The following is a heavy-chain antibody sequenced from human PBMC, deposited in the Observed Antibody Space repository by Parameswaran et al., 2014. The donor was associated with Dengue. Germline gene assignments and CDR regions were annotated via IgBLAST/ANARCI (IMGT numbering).Heavy chain of an antibody. CDR3: AKEGWTVRYFDY. J-gene: IGHJ4*02. D-gene: IGHD6-19*01. CDR2: ISYDGSNK. V-gene: IGHV3-30*18. Sequence: VRQAPGKGLEWVAVISYDGSNKYYADSVKGRFTISRDNSKNTLYLQMNSLRAEDTAVYYCAKEGWTVRYFDYWGQGTLVTVSS.